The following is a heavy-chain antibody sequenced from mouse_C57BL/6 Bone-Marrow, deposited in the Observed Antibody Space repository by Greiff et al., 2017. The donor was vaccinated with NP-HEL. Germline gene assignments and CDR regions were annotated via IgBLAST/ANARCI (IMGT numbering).Heavy chain of an antibody. Sequence: QVQLQQPGAELVLPGASVKLSCKASGYTFPSYWMHWVKQRPGQGLEWIGEIDPSDSYTNYNQKFKGKSTLTVDKSSSTAYMQLSSLTSEDSAVYYGAREYWYYFDYWGQGTTLTVAA. D-gene: IGHD5-2*01. V-gene: IGHV1-69*01. J-gene: IGHJ2*01. CDR3: AREYWYYFDY. CDR2: IDPSDSYT. CDR1: GYTFPSYW.